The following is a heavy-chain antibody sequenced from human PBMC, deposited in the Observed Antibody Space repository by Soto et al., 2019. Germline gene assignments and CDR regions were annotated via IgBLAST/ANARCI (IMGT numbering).Heavy chain of an antibody. J-gene: IGHJ6*01. V-gene: IGHV4-59*01. D-gene: IGHD6-25*01. CDR2: IYYDGST. CDR3: ARDQLISGLSVWLDI. Sequence: SETLSLTCTVSGGSISTYYWSWIRQPPGKGLEWIGYIYYDGSTSYNPSLRSRVTISVDTSKNQFSLILSSVTSADTAVYYCARDQLISGLSVWLDIWGQGTTV. CDR1: GGSISTYY.